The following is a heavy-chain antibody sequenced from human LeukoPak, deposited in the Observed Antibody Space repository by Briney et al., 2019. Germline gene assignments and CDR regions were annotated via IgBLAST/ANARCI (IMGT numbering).Heavy chain of an antibody. J-gene: IGHJ4*02. CDR1: GFTFSDFA. CDR3: TKDGLRGYDFDY. CDR2: ISNAGGST. D-gene: IGHD5-12*01. V-gene: IGHV3-23*01. Sequence: QSGWSLRLSCAASGFTFSDFAMSWVRLAPGQGLKWVSTISNAGGSTNFADSVRGRFTISRDNSKNMLYLQMNRLRAEDTALYYCTKDGLRGYDFDYWGQGALVTVSS.